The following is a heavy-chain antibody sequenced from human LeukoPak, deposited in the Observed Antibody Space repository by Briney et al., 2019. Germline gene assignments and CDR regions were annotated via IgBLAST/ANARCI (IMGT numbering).Heavy chain of an antibody. D-gene: IGHD7-27*01. V-gene: IGHV3-53*01. Sequence: GGSLRLSCAASGFTVSSSYMSWVRQAPGKGLEWASVIYSGGDIYYAGSVKGRFTISRDNSKNTLYLQMNSLRAEDTAVYYCARAAGDRIGYHDLWGRGTLVTVSS. CDR1: GFTVSSSY. CDR2: IYSGGDI. CDR3: ARAAGDRIGYHDL. J-gene: IGHJ2*01.